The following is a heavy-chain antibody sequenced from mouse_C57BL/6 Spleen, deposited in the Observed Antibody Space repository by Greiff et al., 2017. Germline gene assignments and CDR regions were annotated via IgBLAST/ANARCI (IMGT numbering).Heavy chain of an antibody. CDR1: GYAFSSYW. J-gene: IGHJ1*03. CDR2: IYPGDGDT. D-gene: IGHD1-1*01. Sequence: QVQLQQSGAELVKPGASVKIPCKASGYAFSSYWMNWVKQRPGKGLEWIGQIYPGDGDTNYNGKFKGKATLTADKSSSTAYMQLSSLTSEDSAVYFCARSDYGSTWYFDVWGTGTTVTVSS. CDR3: ARSDYGSTWYFDV. V-gene: IGHV1-80*01.